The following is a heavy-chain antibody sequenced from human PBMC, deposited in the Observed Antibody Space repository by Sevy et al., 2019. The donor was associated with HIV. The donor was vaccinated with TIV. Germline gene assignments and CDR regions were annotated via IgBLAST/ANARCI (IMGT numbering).Heavy chain of an antibody. V-gene: IGHV3-13*01. Sequence: GGSLRLSCAASGFTFSSYDMHWVRQATGKGLEWVSAIGTAGDTYYPGSVKGRFTISRDNDKNSLYLQMNSLRVGDTAVYYCARAHRSGWYDYWGQGTLVTVSS. CDR2: IGTAGDT. CDR3: ARAHRSGWYDY. J-gene: IGHJ4*02. CDR1: GFTFSSYD. D-gene: IGHD6-19*01.